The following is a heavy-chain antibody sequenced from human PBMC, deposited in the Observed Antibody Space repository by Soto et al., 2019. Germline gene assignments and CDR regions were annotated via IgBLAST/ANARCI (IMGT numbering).Heavy chain of an antibody. V-gene: IGHV4-59*01. J-gene: IGHJ4*02. CDR3: ARPRSSGYAGEFDY. Sequence: PSETLSLTCTVSGGSISSYYWSWIRQPPGKGLEWIGFIYYSGSTNYNPSLKSRVTISVDTSQNQFSLMLTSVTAADTAVYYRARPRSSGYAGEFDYWGQGTLVTVSS. CDR2: IYYSGST. D-gene: IGHD3-22*01. CDR1: GGSISSYY.